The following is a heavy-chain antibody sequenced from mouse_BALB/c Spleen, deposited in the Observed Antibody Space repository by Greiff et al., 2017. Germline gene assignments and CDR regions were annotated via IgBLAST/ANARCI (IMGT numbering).Heavy chain of an antibody. CDR3: AREVPYYYGSSHWYFDV. D-gene: IGHD1-1*01. Sequence: VQLQQSGPGLVAPSQSLSITCTVSGFSLTSYGVHWVRQPPGKGLEWLGVIWAGGSTNYNSALMSRLSISKDNSKSQVFLKMNSLQTDDTAMYYCAREVPYYYGSSHWYFDVWGAGTTVTVSS. J-gene: IGHJ1*01. CDR1: GFSLTSYG. CDR2: IWAGGST. V-gene: IGHV2-9*02.